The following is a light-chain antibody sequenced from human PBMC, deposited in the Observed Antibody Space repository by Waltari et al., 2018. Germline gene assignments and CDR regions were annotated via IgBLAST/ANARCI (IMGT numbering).Light chain of an antibody. CDR3: QQYNNWPPWT. V-gene: IGKV3-15*01. CDR1: QSVRNN. J-gene: IGKJ1*01. CDR2: GAS. Sequence: EIVMPQSPATLSVSPGERATLSCRASQSVRNNLVWYQQKPGQAPRHLIYGASTRVTGIPAKFSGGGAGTEFTLTISSLQSEDFAVYYCQQYNNWPPWTFGQGTKVEIK.